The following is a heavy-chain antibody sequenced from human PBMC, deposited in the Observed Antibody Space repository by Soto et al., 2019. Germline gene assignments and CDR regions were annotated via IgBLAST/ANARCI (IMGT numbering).Heavy chain of an antibody. CDR2: ISSSSSHI. CDR3: ARDQDAFDI. V-gene: IGHV3-21*01. J-gene: IGHJ3*02. CDR1: GFTFSNYF. Sequence: GGSLRLSCAASGFTFSNYFMHWVRQAPGKGLDWVSCISSSSSHIYYADSVQGRFTISRDNAKNSLYLQMNSLRAEDTALYYCARDQDAFDIWGRGTEVTVSS.